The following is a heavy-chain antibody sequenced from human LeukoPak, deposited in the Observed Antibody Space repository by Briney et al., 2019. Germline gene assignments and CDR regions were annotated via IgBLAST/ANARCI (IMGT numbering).Heavy chain of an antibody. V-gene: IGHV3-30*18. J-gene: IGHJ4*02. Sequence: PGRSLRLSCAASGFTFSSYGMHWVRQAPGKGLEWVAVISYDGSNKYYADSVKGRFTISRDNSKNTLYLQMNSLRAEDTAVYYCAKPSSGVVRGVIDYWGQGTLVTVSS. CDR1: GFTFSSYG. D-gene: IGHD3-10*01. CDR3: AKPSSGVVRGVIDY. CDR2: ISYDGSNK.